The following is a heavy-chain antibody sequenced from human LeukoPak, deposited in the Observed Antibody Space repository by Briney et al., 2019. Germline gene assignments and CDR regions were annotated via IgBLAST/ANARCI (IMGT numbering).Heavy chain of an antibody. J-gene: IGHJ6*02. CDR1: GGSISSGDYY. CDR3: ARDYVLLWFGELPGDYGMDV. Sequence: SETLSLTCTVSGGSISSGDYYWSWIRQPPGKGLEWIGYIYYSGSTYYNPSLKSRVTILVDTSKNQFSLKLSSVTAADTAVYYCARDYVLLWFGELPGDYGMDVWGQGTTVTVSS. D-gene: IGHD3-10*01. CDR2: IYYSGST. V-gene: IGHV4-30-4*01.